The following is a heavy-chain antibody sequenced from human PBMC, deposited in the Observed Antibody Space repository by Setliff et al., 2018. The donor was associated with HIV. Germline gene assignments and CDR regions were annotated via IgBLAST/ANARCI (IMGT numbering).Heavy chain of an antibody. CDR2: IQYDGKRI. Sequence: PGGSLRLSCAASGFAFSTYGMHWVRQAPGKGLEWVAFIQYDGKRIYYGESVNGRFTISRDNPKNTLYLQMNSLRPEDTAVYYCAKDSGYERDHYFDYWGQGTLVTVSS. CDR3: AKDSGYERDHYFDY. V-gene: IGHV3-30*02. D-gene: IGHD5-12*01. CDR1: GFAFSTYG. J-gene: IGHJ4*02.